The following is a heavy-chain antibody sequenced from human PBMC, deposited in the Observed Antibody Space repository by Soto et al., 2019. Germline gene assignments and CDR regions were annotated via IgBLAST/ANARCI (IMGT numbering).Heavy chain of an antibody. CDR2: IWYDGSNK. CDR1: GFTFSSYG. J-gene: IGHJ4*02. V-gene: IGHV3-33*01. D-gene: IGHD6-19*01. Sequence: QVQLVESGGGVVQPGRSLRLSCAASGFTFSSYGMHWVRQAPGKGLEWVAVIWYDGSNKYYADSVKGRFTISRDNSKNTLYLQMNSLRAEDTAVYYCARDRNPPGIAVPTTPFDYWGQGTLVTVSS. CDR3: ARDRNPPGIAVPTTPFDY.